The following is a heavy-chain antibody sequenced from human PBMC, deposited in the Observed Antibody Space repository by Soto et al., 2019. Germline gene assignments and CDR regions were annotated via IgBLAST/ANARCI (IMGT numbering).Heavy chain of an antibody. Sequence: EVQLLESGGGLVQPGGSLRLSCAASGFTFSSYAMSWVRQAPGKGLEWVSAISGSGGSTYYTDSVKGRFTISRDNSKNTLYLQMNSLRAEDTAVYYCAKDGGAYYDFWSGFHWGQGTLVTVSS. D-gene: IGHD3-3*01. CDR2: ISGSGGST. CDR1: GFTFSSYA. CDR3: AKDGGAYYDFWSGFH. J-gene: IGHJ4*02. V-gene: IGHV3-23*01.